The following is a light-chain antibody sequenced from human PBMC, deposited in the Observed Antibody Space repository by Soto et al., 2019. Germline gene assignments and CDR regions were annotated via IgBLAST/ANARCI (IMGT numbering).Light chain of an antibody. CDR1: SSDVGGYNY. Sequence: QSVLTQPASVSGSPGQSITISCTGTSSDVGGYNYVSWYQHHPGKAPKVIITEVSNRPSGVSNRFSGSKSGNTASLTISGLQAEDEADYYCSSYVNYNTFVIFGGGTQLTVL. J-gene: IGLJ2*01. V-gene: IGLV2-14*01. CDR3: SSYVNYNTFVI. CDR2: EVS.